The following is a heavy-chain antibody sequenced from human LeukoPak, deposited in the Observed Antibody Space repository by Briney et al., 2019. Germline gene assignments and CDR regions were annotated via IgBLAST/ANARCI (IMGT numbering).Heavy chain of an antibody. J-gene: IGHJ6*03. CDR1: GFTFSTYS. CDR3: ARKYWDYYYMDV. CDR2: ISSSSTTI. D-gene: IGHD2/OR15-2a*01. V-gene: IGHV3-48*01. Sequence: GGSLRLSCAASGFTFSTYSMNWVRQAPGKGLEWVSYISSSSTTIYSADSVKGRFTISRDNAKNSLYLQMNSLRAEDTAVYYCARKYWDYYYMDVWGKGTTVTVSS.